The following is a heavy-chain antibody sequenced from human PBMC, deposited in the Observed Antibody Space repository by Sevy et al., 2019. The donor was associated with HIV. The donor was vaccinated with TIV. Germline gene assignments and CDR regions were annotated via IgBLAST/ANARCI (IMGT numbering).Heavy chain of an antibody. Sequence: GGSLRLSCAASGFTFSSYAMSWVRQAPGKGLEWVSAISGSGGRTYYADSVKGRFTISRDNSKNTVYLQMNSLRAEDTAVYYCVKGGAWYYFDYWGQGTLVTVSS. J-gene: IGHJ4*02. CDR1: GFTFSSYA. CDR3: VKGGAWYYFDY. CDR2: ISGSGGRT. V-gene: IGHV3-23*01. D-gene: IGHD6-19*01.